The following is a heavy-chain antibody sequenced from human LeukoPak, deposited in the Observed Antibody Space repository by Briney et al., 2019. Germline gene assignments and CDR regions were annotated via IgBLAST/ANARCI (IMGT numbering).Heavy chain of an antibody. CDR2: INPSGGST. V-gene: IGHV1-46*01. CDR3: ARGGSYPIKDYYYYYGMDV. J-gene: IGHJ6*02. Sequence: ASVKVSCKASGYTFTSYYMRWVRQAPGQGLEWMGIINPSGGSTSYAQKFQGRVTMTRDTSTSTVYMELSSLRSEDTAVYYCARGGSYPIKDYYYYYGMDVWGQGTTVTVSS. CDR1: GYTFTSYY. D-gene: IGHD1-26*01.